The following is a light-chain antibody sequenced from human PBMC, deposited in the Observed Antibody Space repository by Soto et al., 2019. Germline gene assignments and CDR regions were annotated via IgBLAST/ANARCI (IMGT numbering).Light chain of an antibody. Sequence: DIQMTQSPSSLSASVGDRVTITCRASQSISSYLNWYQQKHGKAPKLLIYAAPSLQSGVPSRFSGSGSGTDFTLTISSLQPEDFATYYCQQSYSTLITFGQGTRLEIK. CDR3: QQSYSTLIT. V-gene: IGKV1-39*01. CDR2: AAP. CDR1: QSISSY. J-gene: IGKJ5*01.